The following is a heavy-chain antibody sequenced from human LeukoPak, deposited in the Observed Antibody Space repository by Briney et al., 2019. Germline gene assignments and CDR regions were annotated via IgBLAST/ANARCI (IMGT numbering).Heavy chain of an antibody. J-gene: IGHJ6*03. CDR2: IIPIFGTA. CDR3: AVGDSSSRGWYYYYYMDV. Sequence: SVKVSCKASGGTFSSYAISWVRQAPGQGLEWMGGIIPIFGTANYAQKFQGRVTITTDESTRTAYMELSSLRSEDTAVYYCAVGDSSSRGWYYYYYMDVWGKGTTVTVSS. D-gene: IGHD6-13*01. V-gene: IGHV1-69*05. CDR1: GGTFSSYA.